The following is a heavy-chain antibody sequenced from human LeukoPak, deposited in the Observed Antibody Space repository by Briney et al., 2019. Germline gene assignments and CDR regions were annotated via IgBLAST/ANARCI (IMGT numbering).Heavy chain of an antibody. Sequence: GGSLRLSCAASGFTFGSYSMTWVRQAPGKGLEWVSSIGSSSSYIYYADSVKGRFTISRDNAKNSLYLQMNSLRAEDTAVYYCARLGATTGFDYWGQGTLVTVSS. D-gene: IGHD1-26*01. CDR2: IGSSSSYI. V-gene: IGHV3-21*01. J-gene: IGHJ4*02. CDR1: GFTFGSYS. CDR3: ARLGATTGFDY.